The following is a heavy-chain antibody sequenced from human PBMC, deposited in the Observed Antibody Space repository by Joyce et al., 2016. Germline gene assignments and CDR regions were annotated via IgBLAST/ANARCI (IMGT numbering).Heavy chain of an antibody. J-gene: IGHJ3*02. Sequence: EVQLLESGGGLVQPGGSLRISCAASGFTFGSYAMCWVRQPPGKGLECVSTIRGSVGTTYYADAVEGRFTLSRDNSKNTLYLQMNSLRAEDTAIYYCAKVYIPYYDFWSGYYTPAFDIWGQGTMVTVSS. CDR3: AKVYIPYYDFWSGYYTPAFDI. D-gene: IGHD3-3*01. V-gene: IGHV3-23*01. CDR1: GFTFGSYA. CDR2: IRGSVGTT.